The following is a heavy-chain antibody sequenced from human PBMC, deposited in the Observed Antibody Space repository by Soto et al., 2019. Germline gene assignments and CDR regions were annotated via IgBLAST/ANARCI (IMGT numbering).Heavy chain of an antibody. CDR2: IYYSGST. CDR3: ARDALGYCSSTSCYGDYYYGMDV. V-gene: IGHV4-31*03. D-gene: IGHD2-2*01. Sequence: SETLSLTCTVSGGSISSGGYYWSWIRQHPGKGLEWIGYIYYSGSTYYNPSLKSRVTISVDTSRNQFSLKLSSVTAADTAVYYCARDALGYCSSTSCYGDYYYGMDVWGQGTTVTVSS. J-gene: IGHJ6*02. CDR1: GGSISSGGYY.